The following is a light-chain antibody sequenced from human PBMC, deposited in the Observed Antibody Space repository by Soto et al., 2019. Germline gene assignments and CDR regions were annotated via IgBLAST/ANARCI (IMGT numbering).Light chain of an antibody. Sequence: DIQMTQSPSSLSASVGDRVTITCRASQTIDTYLNWYQQNPGKAPKLLIYAASTLLNGVPSRFSCSGSGTDFTLTIRTLQPEDFSTYYCHRSTGIPYTFGQGTKLEIK. CDR1: QTIDTY. V-gene: IGKV1-39*01. J-gene: IGKJ2*01. CDR3: HRSTGIPYT. CDR2: AAS.